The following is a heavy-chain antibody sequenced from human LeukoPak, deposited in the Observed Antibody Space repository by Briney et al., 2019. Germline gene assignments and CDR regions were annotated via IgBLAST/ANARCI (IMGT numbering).Heavy chain of an antibody. D-gene: IGHD5-18*01. J-gene: IGHJ5*02. CDR1: GFTFSSYA. CDR3: AKDRRIQLWLQTNWFDP. Sequence: GGSLRLSCAASGFTFSSYAMSWVRQAPGKGLEWVSAISGSGGSTYYADSVKGRFTISRDNSKNTLYLQMNSLRAEDTAVYYCAKDRRIQLWLQTNWFDPWGQGTLVTVSS. V-gene: IGHV3-23*01. CDR2: ISGSGGST.